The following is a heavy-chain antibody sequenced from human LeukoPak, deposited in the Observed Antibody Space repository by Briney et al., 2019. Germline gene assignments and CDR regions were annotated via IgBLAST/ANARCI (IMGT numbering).Heavy chain of an antibody. CDR3: ARDKREAATLLDY. J-gene: IGHJ4*02. CDR1: GFTFGNYW. D-gene: IGHD1-26*01. V-gene: IGHV3-7*01. Sequence: GGSLRLSCAASGFTFGNYWMRWVRQAPGKGLEWVANIKQDGSEKYYVDSVKGRFTISRDNTKNSLSLQMNSLRAEDTAVYYGARDKREAATLLDYWGQGTLVAVSS. CDR2: IKQDGSEK.